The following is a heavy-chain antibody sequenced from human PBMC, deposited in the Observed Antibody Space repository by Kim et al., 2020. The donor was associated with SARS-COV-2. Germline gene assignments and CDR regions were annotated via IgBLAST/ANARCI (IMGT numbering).Heavy chain of an antibody. CDR2: INPDGSEK. J-gene: IGHJ4*02. Sequence: GGSLRLSCAASGFTFSSNWMTWVRQAPGKGLEWVANINPDGSEKSYVDSVKGRFSISRDTAKNSLYLQMNSLRAEDTSVYYCARGRAYSYYWGLGTRVTV. V-gene: IGHV3-7*01. D-gene: IGHD5-12*01. CDR1: GFTFSSNW. CDR3: ARGRAYSYY.